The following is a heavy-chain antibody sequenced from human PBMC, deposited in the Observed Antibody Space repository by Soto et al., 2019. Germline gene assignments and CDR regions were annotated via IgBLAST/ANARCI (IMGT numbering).Heavy chain of an antibody. V-gene: IGHV3-53*01. Sequence: QLEQSGGALVQPGGSLRLPCAASDFDVSGNYISWVRQAPGKGLEWVSMIHVDGRTYYGDSVRGRFIVSRDDSENTVYLQMNALGAEDTAVYFCARDLTLIGGGVVSYYFGMDIWGQGTMVTVSS. CDR2: IHVDGRT. D-gene: IGHD3-10*01. CDR1: DFDVSGNY. CDR3: ARDLTLIGGGVVSYYFGMDI. J-gene: IGHJ6*02.